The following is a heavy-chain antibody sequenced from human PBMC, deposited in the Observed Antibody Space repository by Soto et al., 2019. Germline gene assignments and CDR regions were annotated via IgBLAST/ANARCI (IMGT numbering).Heavy chain of an antibody. D-gene: IGHD4-17*01. J-gene: IGHJ2*01. CDR2: IRNKVNSYAT. CDR3: ATLPNVDGGVGGRYFDL. Sequence: GGSLRLSCAASGFTFRDYAMSWVRQAPGKGLQWIGRIRNKVNSYATVYPASVRGRFRLSRDDSKNTAYLQMNSLRTDDTAVYYCATLPNVDGGVGGRYFDLWGRGTQVTVSS. CDR1: GFTFRDYA. V-gene: IGHV3-73*01.